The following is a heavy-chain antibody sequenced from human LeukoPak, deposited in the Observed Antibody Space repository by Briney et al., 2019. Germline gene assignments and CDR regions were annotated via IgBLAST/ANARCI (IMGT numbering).Heavy chain of an antibody. V-gene: IGHV3-66*02. J-gene: IGHJ4*02. CDR3: VTSTGQQFIPYDY. D-gene: IGHD6-13*01. CDR2: IYGADAA. Sequence: GGSLRLSCAASGFNVSSNYMTWIRQAPGKGLEWVSLIYGADAAYYAESVRGRFMISRDNLKNTLFLQMNSLRVEDTALCYCVTSTGQQFIPYDYWGQGTHVTVSS. CDR1: GFNVSSNY.